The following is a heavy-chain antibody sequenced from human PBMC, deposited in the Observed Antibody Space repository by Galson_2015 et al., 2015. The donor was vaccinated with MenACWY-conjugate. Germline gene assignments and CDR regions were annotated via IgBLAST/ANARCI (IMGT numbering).Heavy chain of an antibody. CDR2: ISGSGGST. J-gene: IGHJ4*02. CDR1: GFTFSSYA. Sequence: LRLSCAASGFTFSSYAMSWVRQAPGKGLEWVSAISGSGGSTYYADSAKGRFTISRDNSKNTLYLQMNSLRAEDTAVYYCAKDMGALGGSDYWGQGTLVTVSS. CDR3: AKDMGALGGSDY. D-gene: IGHD1-26*01. V-gene: IGHV3-23*01.